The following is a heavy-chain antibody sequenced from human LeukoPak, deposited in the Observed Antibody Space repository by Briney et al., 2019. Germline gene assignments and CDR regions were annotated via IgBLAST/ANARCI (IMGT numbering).Heavy chain of an antibody. V-gene: IGHV1-2*02. D-gene: IGHD2-2*01. CDR3: ARGRSSSSYDAFDI. Sequence: ASVKVSCKASGYTFTGYYMHWARRAPGQGLEWMGWINPNSGDTNYAQKFQGRVTMTRDTSISTAYMEVSRLRSDDTAVFYCARGRSSSSYDAFDIWGQGTMVTVSS. CDR1: GYTFTGYY. J-gene: IGHJ3*02. CDR2: INPNSGDT.